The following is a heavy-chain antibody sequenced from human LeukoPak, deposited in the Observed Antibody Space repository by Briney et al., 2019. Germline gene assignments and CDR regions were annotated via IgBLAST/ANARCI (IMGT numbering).Heavy chain of an antibody. J-gene: IGHJ4*02. CDR2: IYGDGST. CDR1: GFTVKNNY. V-gene: IGHV3-53*01. D-gene: IGHD2-15*01. CDR3: AIGSYCSGGSCYPLFDY. Sequence: GGSLRLSCGASGFTVKNNYMNWVRQAPGKGLEWVSGIYGDGSTYYTKSVKGRFTISRDSSKNTLYLQMNSLRAEDTAVYYCAIGSYCSGGSCYPLFDYWGRGTLVTDSS.